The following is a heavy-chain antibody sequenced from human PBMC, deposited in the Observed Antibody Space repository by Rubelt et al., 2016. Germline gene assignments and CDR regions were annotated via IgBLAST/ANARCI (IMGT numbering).Heavy chain of an antibody. Sequence: QVQLQESGPGLVKPSETLSLTCTVSGSSITSYYWSWIRQPPGKGLEWIGYIFYSGNTNCNPSLKTRATLSVDTAKNQFSLNLRSVTAADTAVYYCARHGDTGTYPLDYWGQGTLVTVSS. V-gene: IGHV4-59*08. CDR1: GSSITSYY. CDR2: IFYSGNT. CDR3: ARHGDTGTYPLDY. D-gene: IGHD3-10*01. J-gene: IGHJ4*02.